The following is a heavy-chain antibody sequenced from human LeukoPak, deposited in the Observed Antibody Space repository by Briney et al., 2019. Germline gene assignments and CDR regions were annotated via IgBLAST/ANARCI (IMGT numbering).Heavy chain of an antibody. Sequence: GGSLRLSCAASGFTFSSYSMNWVRRAPGKGLEWVSSISSSSSYIYYADSVKGRFTISRDNAKNSLYLQMNSLRAEDTAVYYCARDGMYSSRWITDYWGQGTLVTVSS. V-gene: IGHV3-21*01. D-gene: IGHD6-13*01. CDR2: ISSSSSYI. J-gene: IGHJ4*02. CDR1: GFTFSSYS. CDR3: ARDGMYSSRWITDY.